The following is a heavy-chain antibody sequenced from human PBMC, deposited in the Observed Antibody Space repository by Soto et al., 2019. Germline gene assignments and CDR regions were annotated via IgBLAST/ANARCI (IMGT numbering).Heavy chain of an antibody. CDR3: ARVPDY. CDR1: SGSVSSNSYS. V-gene: IGHV4-39*07. J-gene: IGHJ4*02. CDR2: IYHSGST. Sequence: SETLSLTCTVSSGSVSSNSYSWGWIRQSPGKGLEWIGTIYHSGSTYYNPSLKSRVTISVDRSKNQFSLKLSSVTAADTAVYYCARVPDYWGQGTLVTVSS.